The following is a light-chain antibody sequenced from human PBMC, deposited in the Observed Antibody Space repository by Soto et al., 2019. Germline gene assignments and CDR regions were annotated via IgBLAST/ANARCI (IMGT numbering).Light chain of an antibody. CDR3: QQSNRAPLT. Sequence: DIQMTQSPSFLSASVRDRVTITCRASQTVGSYLNWYRQKPGKAPELLIYAATNLQSGVPSRFSGSGSGTEFTLTISSLQPEDFATYYCQQSNRAPLTFGGGTKVEVK. CDR2: AAT. J-gene: IGKJ4*01. V-gene: IGKV1-39*01. CDR1: QTVGSY.